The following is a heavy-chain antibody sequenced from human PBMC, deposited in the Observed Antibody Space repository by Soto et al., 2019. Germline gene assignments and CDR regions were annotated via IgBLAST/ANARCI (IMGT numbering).Heavy chain of an antibody. D-gene: IGHD6-19*01. Sequence: GASVKLSCKASGYTFTSYAMHWVRQAPGQRLEWMGWINAGNGNTKYSQKFQGRVTITRDTSASTAYMELSSLRSEDTAVYYCARVIGGWYYFDYWGQGTLVTVSS. V-gene: IGHV1-3*01. J-gene: IGHJ4*02. CDR2: INAGNGNT. CDR1: GYTFTSYA. CDR3: ARVIGGWYYFDY.